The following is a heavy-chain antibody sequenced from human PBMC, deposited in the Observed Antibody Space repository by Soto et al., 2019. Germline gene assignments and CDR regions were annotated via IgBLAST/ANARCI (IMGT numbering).Heavy chain of an antibody. CDR2: VIPMFGTA. CDR3: ARGEEITARRGDYFDV. J-gene: IGHJ4*02. D-gene: IGHD6-6*01. CDR1: GGISRSYG. Sequence: QGQLVQSGAVVKKPGSSVRVFCKASGGISRSYGINWVRQAPGQGLEWMGAVIPMFGTANYAQNFQGRVTMTAYKSTSTAYVELRGLKSEDTATYYCARGEEITARRGDYFDVWGQGTLVTVSS. V-gene: IGHV1-69*06.